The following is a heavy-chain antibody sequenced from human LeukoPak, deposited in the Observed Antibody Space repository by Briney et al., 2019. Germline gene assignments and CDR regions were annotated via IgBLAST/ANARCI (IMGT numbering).Heavy chain of an antibody. V-gene: IGHV3-53*01. D-gene: IGHD6-19*01. CDR1: GFIVSSNC. CDR3: AREIRVEWLVERRTLFDY. J-gene: IGHJ4*02. Sequence: GGSLRLSCVASGFIVSSNCMSWVRQAPGKGLEWVSFIYSGGSTYYADSVKGRFTISRDNSKNTLYLQMNSLRAEDTAVYYCAREIRVEWLVERRTLFDYWGQGTLVTVSS. CDR2: IYSGGST.